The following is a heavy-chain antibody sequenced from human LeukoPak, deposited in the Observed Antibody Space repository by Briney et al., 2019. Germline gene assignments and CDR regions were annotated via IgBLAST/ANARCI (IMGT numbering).Heavy chain of an antibody. CDR1: GFTFSSYA. J-gene: IGHJ4*02. CDR3: ARDPSGEWLRLFYFDY. CDR2: ISYDGSNK. D-gene: IGHD5-12*01. Sequence: PGGSLRLSCAASGFTFSSYAMHWVRQAPGKGLEWVAVISYDGSNKYYADSVKGRFTISRDNSKNTLYLQMNSPRAEDTAVYYCARDPSGEWLRLFYFDYWGQGTLVTVSS. V-gene: IGHV3-30*01.